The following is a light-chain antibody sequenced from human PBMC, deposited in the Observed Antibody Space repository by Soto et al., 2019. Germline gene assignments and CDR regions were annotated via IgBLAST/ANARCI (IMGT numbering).Light chain of an antibody. CDR3: AAWDDSLNGLV. J-gene: IGLJ3*02. Sequence: QSVLTQPPSASGSPGQRVTISCSGSSSNIGTNSVAWYQHLPGTAPELLIYNNYERPSGVTDRFSGSKSGTSASLAISGLQSEDEADYFCAAWDDSLNGLVFGGGTKVTVL. CDR2: NNY. V-gene: IGLV1-44*01. CDR1: SSNIGTNS.